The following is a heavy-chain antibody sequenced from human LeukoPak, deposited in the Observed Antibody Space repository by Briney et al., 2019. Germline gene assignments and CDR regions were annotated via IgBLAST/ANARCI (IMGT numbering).Heavy chain of an antibody. Sequence: SETLSLTCAVSGYSISSGYYWGWIRQPPGKGLEWIGSIYHSGSTYYNPSLKSRVTISVDTSKNQFSLKLSSVTAADTAVYYCARQRQLVLGYFDYWGQGTLVTVSS. D-gene: IGHD6-13*01. CDR3: ARQRQLVLGYFDY. CDR2: IYHSGST. CDR1: GYSISSGYY. J-gene: IGHJ4*02. V-gene: IGHV4-38-2*01.